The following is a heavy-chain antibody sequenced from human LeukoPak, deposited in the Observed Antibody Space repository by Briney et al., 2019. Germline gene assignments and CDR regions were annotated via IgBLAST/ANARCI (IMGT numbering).Heavy chain of an antibody. J-gene: IGHJ4*02. CDR1: GFTXXXXX. D-gene: IGHD1-26*01. V-gene: IGHV3-15*01. CDR2: XKSKTDGGTX. CDR3: TTDRSGSYGGDY. Sequence: GGSLRXXXAASGFTXXXXXXXXVRQXPGXXXXXXXXXKSKTDGGTXDYAAXXXGRXTISRDDSKNTLYLQMXSLKTXDTAVYYCTTDRSGSYGGDYWGQGTLVTVSS.